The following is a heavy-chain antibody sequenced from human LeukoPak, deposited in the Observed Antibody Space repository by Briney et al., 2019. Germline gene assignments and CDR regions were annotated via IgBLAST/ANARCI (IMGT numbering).Heavy chain of an antibody. V-gene: IGHV4-39*01. CDR1: GGSISSSSYY. CDR3: ARSPLWVHDY. D-gene: IGHD3-16*01. CDR2: IYYSGST. Sequence: SETLSLTCTVSGGSISSSSYYWGWIRQPPGKGLEWIGSIYYSGSTYYNPSLKSRVTISVDTSKNQFSLKLSSATAADTAVYYCARSPLWVHDYWGQGTLVTVSS. J-gene: IGHJ4*02.